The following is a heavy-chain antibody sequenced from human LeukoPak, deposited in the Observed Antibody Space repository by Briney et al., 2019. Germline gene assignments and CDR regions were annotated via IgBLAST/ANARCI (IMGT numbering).Heavy chain of an antibody. Sequence: SETLSLTCTVSGGSISSYYWSWIRQPPGKGLEWIGYIYYSGSTNYNPSLKSRVTISVDTSKNQFSLKLSSVTAADTAVYYCARDRVGATESYYYYYTDVWGKGTTVTVSS. CDR1: GGSISSYY. V-gene: IGHV4-59*01. CDR2: IYYSGST. CDR3: ARDRVGATESYYYYYTDV. D-gene: IGHD1-26*01. J-gene: IGHJ6*03.